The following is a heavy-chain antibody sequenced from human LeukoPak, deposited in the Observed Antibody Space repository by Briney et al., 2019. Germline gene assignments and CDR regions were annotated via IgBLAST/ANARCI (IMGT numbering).Heavy chain of an antibody. CDR3: ARGVTYYYDSSVRYY. Sequence: GGSLRLSCAASGFTFCSYEMNWVRQAPGKGLEWVSYISSSGSTIYYADSVKGRCTISRDNAKNSLYLQMNSLRAEDTAVYYCARGVTYYYDSSVRYYWGQGTLVTVSS. CDR2: ISSSGSTI. V-gene: IGHV3-48*03. D-gene: IGHD3-22*01. J-gene: IGHJ4*02. CDR1: GFTFCSYE.